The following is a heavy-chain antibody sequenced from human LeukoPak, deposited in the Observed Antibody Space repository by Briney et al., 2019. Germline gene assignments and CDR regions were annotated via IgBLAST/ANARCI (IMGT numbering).Heavy chain of an antibody. J-gene: IGHJ4*02. CDR3: ARDRYYYDSSGYLRFDY. V-gene: IGHV4-61*02. CDR2: IHTSGST. D-gene: IGHD3-22*01. Sequence: SETLSLTCSVSGGSISSSNYYWSWIRQPAGKGLEWIGRIHTSGSTNYSPSLKSRVTMSVDTSKNQFSLKLRSVTAADTAVYYCARDRYYYDSSGYLRFDYWSQGTLVTVSS. CDR1: GGSISSSNYY.